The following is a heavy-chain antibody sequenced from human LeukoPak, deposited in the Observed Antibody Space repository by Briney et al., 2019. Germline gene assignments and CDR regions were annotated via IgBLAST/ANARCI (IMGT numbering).Heavy chain of an antibody. J-gene: IGHJ4*02. CDR3: ARRVVSSGLDLFDY. Sequence: PSETLSITCTVLGGSFSSSYWGWIRQPPGNGLKGSGYIYYSGSTYYTPSLKSRVTMSVDSSKNQFSLRLSSVTAADTAVYYCARRVVSSGLDLFDYWGQGTLVTVSS. V-gene: IGHV4-59*01. CDR1: GGSFSSSY. D-gene: IGHD3-22*01. CDR2: IYYSGST.